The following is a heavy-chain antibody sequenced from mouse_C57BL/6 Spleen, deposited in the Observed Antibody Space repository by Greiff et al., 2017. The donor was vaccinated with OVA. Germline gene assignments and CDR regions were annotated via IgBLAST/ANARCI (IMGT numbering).Heavy chain of an antibody. Sequence: EVKLVESEGGLVQPGSSMKLSCTASGFTFSDYYMAWVRQVPEKGLEWVANINYDGSSTYYLDSLKSRFIISRDNAKNILYLQMSSLKSEDTATYYCARERDYYGSSHWYFDVWGTGTTVTVSS. D-gene: IGHD1-1*01. CDR2: INYDGSST. CDR1: GFTFSDYY. V-gene: IGHV5-16*01. CDR3: ARERDYYGSSHWYFDV. J-gene: IGHJ1*03.